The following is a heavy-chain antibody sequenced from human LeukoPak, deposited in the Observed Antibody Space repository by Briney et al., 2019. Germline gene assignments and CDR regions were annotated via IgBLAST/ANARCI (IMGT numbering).Heavy chain of an antibody. D-gene: IGHD5-24*01. J-gene: IGHJ4*02. CDR3: VGFGDGYNAVFDY. CDR1: GFTFEDYA. V-gene: IGHV3-9*01. Sequence: GGSLRLSCAASGFTFEDYAMHWVRQAPGKGLEWVSGISWNSGSIGYADSVKGRFTISRDNAKNSLYLQMNSLRAEDTALYYCVGFGDGYNAVFDYWGQGTLVTVSS. CDR2: ISWNSGSI.